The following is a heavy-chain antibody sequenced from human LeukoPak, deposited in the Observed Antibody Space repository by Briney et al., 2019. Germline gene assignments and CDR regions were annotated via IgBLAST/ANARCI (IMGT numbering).Heavy chain of an antibody. D-gene: IGHD6-13*01. V-gene: IGHV3-69-1*01. CDR3: ARPDEQQLVRDAFDI. CDR1: GLSVSSNY. J-gene: IGHJ3*02. Sequence: GGSLRLSCAASGLSVSSNYLTWVRQAPGKGLEWVSSISSSSYIYYADSVKGRFTISRDNAKNSLYLQMNSLRAEDTAVYYCARPDEQQLVRDAFDIWGQGTMVTVSS. CDR2: ISSSSYI.